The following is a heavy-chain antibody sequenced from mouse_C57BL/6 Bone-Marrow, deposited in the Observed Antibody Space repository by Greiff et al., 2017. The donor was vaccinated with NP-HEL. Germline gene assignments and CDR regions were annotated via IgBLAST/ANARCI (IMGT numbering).Heavy chain of an antibody. J-gene: IGHJ2*01. CDR2: INPNYGTP. CDR1: GYSFTDYN. V-gene: IGHV1-39*01. CDR3: ARGITTVEADY. D-gene: IGHD1-1*01. Sequence: EVQLQQSGPELVKPGASVKISCKASGYSFTDYNMNWVKQSHGKSLEWIGVINPNYGTPSYTQKFKGKATLTVDQSSSTAYMQLNSLTSEYSAVYYCARGITTVEADYWGQGTTLTVSS.